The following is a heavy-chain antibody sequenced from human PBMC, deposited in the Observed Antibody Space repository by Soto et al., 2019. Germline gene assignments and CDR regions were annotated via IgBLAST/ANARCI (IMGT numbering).Heavy chain of an antibody. D-gene: IGHD4-17*01. V-gene: IGHV3-9*01. CDR3: AKNGNYGDYALDY. Sequence: GGSLRLSCAASGFTFDDYAMHWVRQAPGKGLEWVSGISWNSGSIGYADSVKGRFTISRDNAKNSLYLQMNSLRAEDTALYYCAKNGNYGDYALDYWGQGTLVTVSS. J-gene: IGHJ4*02. CDR2: ISWNSGSI. CDR1: GFTFDDYA.